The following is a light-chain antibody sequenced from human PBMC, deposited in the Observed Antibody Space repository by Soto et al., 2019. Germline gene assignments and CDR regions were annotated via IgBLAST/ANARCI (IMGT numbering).Light chain of an antibody. J-gene: IGKJ5*01. CDR1: QGISTY. CDR3: QQLNSYPIT. V-gene: IGKV1-9*01. CDR2: AAS. Sequence: IQLTQSPSSMSASVGDRVTITFRASQGISTYLAWYQQKPRKAPKLLIYAASTLQSGVPSRFSGSGSGTDFTLTISSLQPEDFATYYCQQLNSYPITFGQGTRLEIK.